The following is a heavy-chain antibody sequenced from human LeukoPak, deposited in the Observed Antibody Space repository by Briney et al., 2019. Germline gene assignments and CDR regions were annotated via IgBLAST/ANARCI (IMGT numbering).Heavy chain of an antibody. J-gene: IGHJ4*02. D-gene: IGHD5-24*01. CDR3: AREEGDGYNYRFDY. Sequence: KASETLSLTCTVSGGSISSSSYYWGWIRQPPGKGLEWIGSIYYSGSTYYNPSLKSRVTISVDTSKNQFSLKLSSVTAADTAVYYCAREEGDGYNYRFDYWGQGTLVTVSP. V-gene: IGHV4-39*07. CDR2: IYYSGST. CDR1: GGSISSSSYY.